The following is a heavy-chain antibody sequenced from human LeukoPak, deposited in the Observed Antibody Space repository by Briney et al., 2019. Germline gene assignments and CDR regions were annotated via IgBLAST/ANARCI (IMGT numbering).Heavy chain of an antibody. CDR2: ISSSSSYI. J-gene: IGHJ4*02. D-gene: IGHD5-18*01. Sequence: GGSLRLSCAASGFTFSSYSMNRVRQAPGKGLEWVSSISSSSSYIYYADSVKGRFTISRDNAKNSLYLQMNSLRAEDTAVYYCAREFNTAMVDKYYFDYWGQGTLVTVSS. CDR1: GFTFSSYS. CDR3: AREFNTAMVDKYYFDY. V-gene: IGHV3-21*01.